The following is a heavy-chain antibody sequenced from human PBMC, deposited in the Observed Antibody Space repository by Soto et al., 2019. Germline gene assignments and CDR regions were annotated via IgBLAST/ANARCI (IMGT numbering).Heavy chain of an antibody. D-gene: IGHD6-19*01. CDR2: ISYDGNNK. CDR3: ARGQFGSGLD. J-gene: IGHJ4*02. V-gene: IGHV3-30-3*01. Sequence: GGSLRLSCAASGFTFITYAMHWARQAPGKGLEWVAVISYDGNNKYYADSVKGRFTISRDNSRNTLYLQMNSLRAEDTAVYYCARGQFGSGLDWGQGTLVTVSS. CDR1: GFTFITYA.